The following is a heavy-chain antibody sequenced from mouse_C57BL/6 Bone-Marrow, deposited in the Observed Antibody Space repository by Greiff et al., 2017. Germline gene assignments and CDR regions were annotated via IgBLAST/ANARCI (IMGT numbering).Heavy chain of an antibody. J-gene: IGHJ3*01. CDR1: GYTFTSYW. CDR3: ARGGIYYGNYGFAY. Sequence: QVQLQQPGAELVKPGASVKMSCKASGYTFTSYWITWVKQRPGQGLEWIGDIYPGSGSTNYNEKFKSKATLTVDTSSSTAYMQLSSLTSEDSAVYYCARGGIYYGNYGFAYWGQGTLGTVSA. V-gene: IGHV1-55*01. D-gene: IGHD2-1*01. CDR2: IYPGSGST.